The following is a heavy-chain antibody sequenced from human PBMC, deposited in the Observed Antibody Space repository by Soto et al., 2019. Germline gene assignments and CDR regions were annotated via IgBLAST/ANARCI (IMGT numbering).Heavy chain of an antibody. D-gene: IGHD4-17*01. CDR3: ARVTTVTTYYFDY. V-gene: IGHV4-59*11. CDR1: GGSINNHY. CDR2: INHSGST. Sequence: PSETLSLTCTVSGGSINNHYWSWIRQPPEKGLEWIGDINHSGSTNYNPSLKSRVTMSVDTSKNQFSLKLSSVTAADTAVYYCARVTTVTTYYFDYWGQGTLVTVSS. J-gene: IGHJ4*02.